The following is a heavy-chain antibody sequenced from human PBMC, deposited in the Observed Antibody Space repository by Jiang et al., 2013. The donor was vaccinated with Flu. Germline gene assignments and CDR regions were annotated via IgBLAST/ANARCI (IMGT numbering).Heavy chain of an antibody. J-gene: IGHJ4*02. Sequence: WVSTISGRGDDTFYADSVKGRFTISRDNSENTGYLQINSLRADDTAVYYCAKGGHFSFFDYWGQGTLVTVSS. CDR3: AKGGHFSFFDY. CDR2: ISGRGDDT. D-gene: IGHD2/OR15-2a*01. V-gene: IGHV3-23*01.